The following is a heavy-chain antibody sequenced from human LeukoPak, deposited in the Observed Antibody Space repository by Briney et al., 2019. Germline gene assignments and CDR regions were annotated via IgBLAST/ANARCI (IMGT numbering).Heavy chain of an antibody. CDR1: GGTFSSYA. CDR3: ARSPEDSSGYYYDDYYYYGMDV. CDR2: IIPIFGTA. Sequence: ASVKVSCKASGGTFSSYAISWVRQAPGQGLEWMGGIIPIFGTANYAQKFQGRVTITADESMSTAYMELSSLRSEDTAVYYCARSPEDSSGYYYDDYYYYGMDVWGQGTTVTVSS. J-gene: IGHJ6*02. D-gene: IGHD3-22*01. V-gene: IGHV1-69*13.